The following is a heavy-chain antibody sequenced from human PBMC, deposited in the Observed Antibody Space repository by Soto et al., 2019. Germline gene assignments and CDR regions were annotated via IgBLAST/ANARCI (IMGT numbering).Heavy chain of an antibody. Sequence: GGSLRLSCAASEFTFSNAWMSWVRQAPGKGLEWVGRIKSKTDCGTTDYAAPVKGRFTISRDDSKNTLYLQMNGLKTEDTAVYYCTRGGASSYYYGMDVWGQGTTVTVSS. D-gene: IGHD6-6*01. CDR2: IKSKTDCGTT. V-gene: IGHV3-15*01. J-gene: IGHJ6*02. CDR3: TRGGASSYYYGMDV. CDR1: EFTFSNAW.